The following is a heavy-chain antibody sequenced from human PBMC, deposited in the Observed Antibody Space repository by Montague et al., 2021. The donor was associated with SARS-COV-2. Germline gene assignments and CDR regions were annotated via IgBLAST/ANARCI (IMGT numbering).Heavy chain of an antibody. V-gene: IGHV4-34*01. CDR2: INHSGST. D-gene: IGHD3-10*01. Sequence: SETLSLTCAVYGGSFSGYYWSWIRQPPGKGLEWIGEINHSGSTNYNPSLKSRVTMSADTSKNQFSLKLTSVTAADTAIYFCARDRLDFGAGRQGTIDFWGQGTLVTVSS. J-gene: IGHJ4*02. CDR1: GGSFSGYY. CDR3: ARDRLDFGAGRQGTIDF.